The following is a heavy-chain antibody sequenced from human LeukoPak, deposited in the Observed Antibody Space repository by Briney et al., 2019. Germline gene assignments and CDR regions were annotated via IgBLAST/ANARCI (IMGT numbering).Heavy chain of an antibody. CDR3: ARQSPSSGWSKGAFDY. CDR2: IYYSGST. J-gene: IGHJ4*02. D-gene: IGHD6-19*01. Sequence: SETLSLTCTVSGGSISSYYWSWTRQPPGKGLEWIGYIYYSGSTNYNPSLKSRVSISVDTSKNQFSLKLSSVTAADTAVYYCARQSPSSGWSKGAFDYWGQGTLVTVSS. CDR1: GGSISSYY. V-gene: IGHV4-59*08.